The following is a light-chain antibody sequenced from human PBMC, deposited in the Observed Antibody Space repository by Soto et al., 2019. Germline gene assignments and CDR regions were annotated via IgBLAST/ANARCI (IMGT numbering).Light chain of an antibody. CDR1: QSVSSY. J-gene: IGKJ4*01. CDR3: QQRSNWPPLT. Sequence: EIVLTQSPATLSLSPGERATLSCRASQSVSSYLAWYQQKPGQAPRLLIYDASNRATGSPARFSGSGSGTDLTLTISSLEPKDFAVYYCQQRSNWPPLTFGGGTKVEIQ. CDR2: DAS. V-gene: IGKV3-11*01.